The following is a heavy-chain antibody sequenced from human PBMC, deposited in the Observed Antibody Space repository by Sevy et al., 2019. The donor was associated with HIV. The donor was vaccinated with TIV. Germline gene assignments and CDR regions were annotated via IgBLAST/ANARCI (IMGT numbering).Heavy chain of an antibody. CDR1: GFPFSNYA. D-gene: IGHD2-8*02. J-gene: IGHJ6*02. CDR3: AKRRVQSGLSGGGANFGMDV. V-gene: IGHV3-23*01. CDR2: LLGGGSRP. Sequence: GGSLRLSCAASGFPFSNYAMSWVRQAPGKGLEWVSTLLGGGSRPYYADSVTGRLIISRDNSRNTLYLQMDCLRAEDTGIYYCAKRRVQSGLSGGGANFGMDVCGRGTTVTVSS.